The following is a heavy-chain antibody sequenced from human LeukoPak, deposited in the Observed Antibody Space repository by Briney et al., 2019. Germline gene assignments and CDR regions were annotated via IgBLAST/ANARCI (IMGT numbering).Heavy chain of an antibody. CDR1: GFAFSSHD. V-gene: IGHV3-48*03. CDR3: ARDNYYKSGTFDC. CDR2: ISNSGRTI. Sequence: GGSLRLSCVASGFAFSSHDMNWVRQAPGKGLEWLSYISNSGRTIDSADSVKGRFTISRDHAKNSLYLQMNSLRAEDTAVYYCARDNYYKSGTFDCWGQGTLVTVSS. J-gene: IGHJ4*02. D-gene: IGHD3-10*01.